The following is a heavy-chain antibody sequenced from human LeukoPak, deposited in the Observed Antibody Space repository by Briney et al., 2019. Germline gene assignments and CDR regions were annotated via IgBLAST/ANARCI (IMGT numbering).Heavy chain of an antibody. V-gene: IGHV3-7*01. CDR1: GFTFSTST. CDR2: IKQDGSEK. D-gene: IGHD1-26*01. J-gene: IGHJ4*02. CDR3: ARLSQ. Sequence: GGSLRLSCAASGFTFSTSTMSWFRQAPGKGLEWVANIKQDGSEKYYVDSVKGRFTISRDNAKNSLYPQMNSLRAEDTAVYYCARLSQWGQGTLVTVSS.